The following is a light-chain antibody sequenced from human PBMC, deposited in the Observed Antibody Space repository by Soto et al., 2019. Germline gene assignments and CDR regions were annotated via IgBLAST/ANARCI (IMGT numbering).Light chain of an antibody. CDR1: QSVSTY. CDR3: QQRSNWL. J-gene: IGKJ4*01. Sequence: EIVLTQSPATLSLSPGERATLSCRASQSVSTYLAWYQQKPGRSPRLLIYDASNRATGIPARFSGSGSGTDFTLIISSLGPEDSAVYFCQQRSNWLFGGGTKVEIK. CDR2: DAS. V-gene: IGKV3-11*01.